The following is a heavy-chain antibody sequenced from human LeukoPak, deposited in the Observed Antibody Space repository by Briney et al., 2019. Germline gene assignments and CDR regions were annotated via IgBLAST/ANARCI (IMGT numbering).Heavy chain of an antibody. CDR2: IKSKTDGGTT. D-gene: IGHD3-22*01. V-gene: IGHV3-15*07. CDR3: TTYYYDSSGYYYDFNY. Sequence: GGSLRLSCAASGFTFSNAWMNWVRQAPGKGLEWVGRIKSKTDGGTTDYAAPVKGRFTISRDDSKNTLYLQMNSLKTEDTAVYYCTTYYYDSSGYYYDFNYWGQGTLVTVSS. CDR1: GFTFSNAW. J-gene: IGHJ4*02.